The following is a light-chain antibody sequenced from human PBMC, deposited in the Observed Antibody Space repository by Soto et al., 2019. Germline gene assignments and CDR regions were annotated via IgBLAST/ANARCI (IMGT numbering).Light chain of an antibody. Sequence: IQMTQTTYSLSSSVGDRVTIACRASQTLDTYLNWYQQKPGKAPKLLIYAASSLQSGVPSRFSGSGSGTDFTLTISNLQPEDFAIYYCQQGYSTPLTFGGGTKVDIK. CDR2: AAS. J-gene: IGKJ4*01. V-gene: IGKV1-39*01. CDR1: QTLDTY. CDR3: QQGYSTPLT.